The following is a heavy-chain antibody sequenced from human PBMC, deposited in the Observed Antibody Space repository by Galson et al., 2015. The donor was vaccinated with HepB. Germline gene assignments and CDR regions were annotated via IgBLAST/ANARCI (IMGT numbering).Heavy chain of an antibody. D-gene: IGHD1-26*01. CDR3: AREGSHSSGSYFGYFDY. V-gene: IGHV1-69*06. J-gene: IGHJ4*02. CDR1: GGTFSSYA. Sequence: SVKVSCKAPGGTFSSYAISWVRQAPGQGLEWMGGIIPIFDTANYAQKFQGRVTITADKSTSTAYMELSSLRSEDTAVYYCAREGSHSSGSYFGYFDYWGQGTLVTVSS. CDR2: IIPIFDTA.